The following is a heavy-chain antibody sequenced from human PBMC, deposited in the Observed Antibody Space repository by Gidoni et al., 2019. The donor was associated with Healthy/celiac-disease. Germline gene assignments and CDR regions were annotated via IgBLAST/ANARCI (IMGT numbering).Heavy chain of an antibody. D-gene: IGHD1-1*01. CDR1: GYTFTSYA. Sequence: QVPLVQSGAAVQKPGASVQVSCQASGYTFTSYAMHWVRQAPGQRLEWMGWINAGNGNTKYSQKFQGRVTITRDTSASTAYMELSSLRSEDTAVYYCARADSTGTPYYFDYWGQGTLVTVSS. V-gene: IGHV1-3*01. CDR2: INAGNGNT. CDR3: ARADSTGTPYYFDY. J-gene: IGHJ4*02.